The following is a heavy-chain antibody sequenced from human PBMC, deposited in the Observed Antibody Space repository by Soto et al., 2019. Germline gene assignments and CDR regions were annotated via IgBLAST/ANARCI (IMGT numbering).Heavy chain of an antibody. V-gene: IGHV1-2*04. CDR1: GYSFTDYH. Sequence: ASVKVSCKASGYSFTDYHIHWVRQAPGQGLEWLGRINPKSGGTSTAQKFQGWVTMTRDRSISTVYMELTRLRSDDTAVYFCARGHSTDCSNGVCSFFYSLEMDVWGQGTTVTVSS. CDR2: INPKSGGT. J-gene: IGHJ6*02. CDR3: ARGHSTDCSNGVCSFFYSLEMDV. D-gene: IGHD2-8*01.